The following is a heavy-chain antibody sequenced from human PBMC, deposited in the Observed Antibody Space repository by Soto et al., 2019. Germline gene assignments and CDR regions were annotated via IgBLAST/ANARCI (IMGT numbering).Heavy chain of an antibody. V-gene: IGHV4-4*02. CDR3: ARGMTTITTLGY. CDR2: IYHSGST. D-gene: IGHD4-4*01. Sequence: SETLSLTCAVSAGSISSSNWWTWVRKSPGKGLEWIGYIYHSGSTYYNPSLKSRVTISVDRSKNQISLKLSSVTAADTAGYYCARGMTTITTLGYWGQGTRVTLAS. J-gene: IGHJ4*02. CDR1: AGSISSSNW.